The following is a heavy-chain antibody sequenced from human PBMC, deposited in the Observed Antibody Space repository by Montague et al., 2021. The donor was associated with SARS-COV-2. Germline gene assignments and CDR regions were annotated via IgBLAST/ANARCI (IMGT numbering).Heavy chain of an antibody. D-gene: IGHD3-10*01. CDR1: GGSFSGYY. J-gene: IGHJ6*02. CDR3: SRVRYYGSGTSLGMDV. CDR2: INHSGST. Sequence: SETLSLTCTVSGGSFSGYYWSWIRQPPGQGLEWIGEINHSGSTQYNPSLKSRVTISVDTSKNQFSLKLSSVTVADTAVYYCSRVRYYGSGTSLGMDVWGQGTRVTVSS. V-gene: IGHV4-34*01.